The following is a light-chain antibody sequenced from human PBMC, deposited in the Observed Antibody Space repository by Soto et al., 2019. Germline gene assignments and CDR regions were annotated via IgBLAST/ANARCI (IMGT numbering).Light chain of an antibody. J-gene: IGLJ3*02. CDR3: QSYDSSLSASV. V-gene: IGLV1-40*01. CDR1: SSNIGAGYD. Sequence: QYVLTQPPSVSGAPGQRVTISCTGSSSNIGAGYDVHWYQQLPGTAPKLLIYGNSNRPSGVPDRFFGSKSGTSASLAITGLQAEDEADYYCQSYDSSLSASVFGGGIKLTVL. CDR2: GNS.